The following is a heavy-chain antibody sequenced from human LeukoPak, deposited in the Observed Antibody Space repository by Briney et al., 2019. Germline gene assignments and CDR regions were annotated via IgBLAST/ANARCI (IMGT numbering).Heavy chain of an antibody. CDR2: IYYSGST. CDR1: GGSISSYY. Sequence: SETLSLTCTVSGGSISSYYWSWIRQPPGKGLEWIGYIYYSGSTNYNPSLKSRVTISVDTSKNQFSLKLSSVTAADTAVYYCARGTITGTLRTLDPWGQGTLVTVSS. J-gene: IGHJ5*02. D-gene: IGHD1-20*01. V-gene: IGHV4-59*01. CDR3: ARGTITGTLRTLDP.